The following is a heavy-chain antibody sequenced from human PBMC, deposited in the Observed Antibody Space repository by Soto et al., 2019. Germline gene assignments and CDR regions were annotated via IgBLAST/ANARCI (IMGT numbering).Heavy chain of an antibody. Sequence: QLQLQESGPGLVKPSETLSLTCTVSGGSISSSSYYWGWIRQPPGKGLEWIGSIYYSGSTYYNPSLKSRVTISVDTSKNQFSLKLSSVTAADTAVYYCARPSSADYGDYPSSALSYAFDIWGQGSMVTVSS. CDR2: IYYSGST. CDR3: ARPSSADYGDYPSSALSYAFDI. CDR1: GGSISSSSYY. V-gene: IGHV4-39*01. D-gene: IGHD4-17*01. J-gene: IGHJ3*02.